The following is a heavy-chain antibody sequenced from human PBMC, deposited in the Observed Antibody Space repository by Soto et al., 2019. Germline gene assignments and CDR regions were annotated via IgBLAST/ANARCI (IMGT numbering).Heavy chain of an antibody. CDR1: GYTFTSFG. V-gene: IGHV1-18*01. CDR3: ARWSAIVGGAEALDV. Sequence: VQLVQSGAEVKKPGASVRVSCKASGYTFTSFGLSWVRQAPGQGPEWMGWISPESDKATYAHKFQGRITMTTDTSTTTAYMDLRSLRSDDTAVYYCARWSAIVGGAEALDVWGQGTMVIVSS. D-gene: IGHD1-26*01. J-gene: IGHJ3*01. CDR2: ISPESDKA.